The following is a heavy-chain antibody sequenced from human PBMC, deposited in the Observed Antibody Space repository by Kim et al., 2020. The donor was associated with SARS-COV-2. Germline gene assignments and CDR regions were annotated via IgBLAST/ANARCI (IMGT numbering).Heavy chain of an antibody. J-gene: IGHJ4*02. Sequence: ASVKVSCKVSGYTLTELSMHWVRQAPGKGLEWMGGFDPEDGETIYAKKFQGRVTMTEDTSTDTAYMELSSLRSEDTAVYYCATLPFSMVRGDLSDWGQGTLVTVSS. V-gene: IGHV1-24*01. D-gene: IGHD3-10*01. CDR2: FDPEDGET. CDR3: ATLPFSMVRGDLSD. CDR1: GYTLTELS.